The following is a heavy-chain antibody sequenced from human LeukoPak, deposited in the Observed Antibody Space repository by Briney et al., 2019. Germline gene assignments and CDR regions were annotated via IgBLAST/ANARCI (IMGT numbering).Heavy chain of an antibody. CDR3: AKDTAEEGPWELLGSHFQH. CDR2: IYSGGST. J-gene: IGHJ1*01. D-gene: IGHD1-26*01. Sequence: GGSLRLSCAASGFTVSSNYMSWVRQAPGKGLEWVSVIYSGGSTYYADSVKGRFTISRDNSKNTLYLQMNSLRAEDTAVYYCAKDTAEEGPWELLGSHFQHWGQGTLVTVSS. V-gene: IGHV3-53*01. CDR1: GFTVSSNY.